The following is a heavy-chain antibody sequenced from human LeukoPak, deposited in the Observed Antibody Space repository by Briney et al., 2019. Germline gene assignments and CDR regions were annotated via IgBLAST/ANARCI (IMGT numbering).Heavy chain of an antibody. CDR1: GFTFSNYW. D-gene: IGHD3-16*01. V-gene: IGHV3-74*01. CDR2: INTEGRIT. CDR3: VRESTSVTTFGFDY. Sequence: PGGALRLSCAASGFTFSNYWMHWVRQAPGKGPGWVSRINTEGRITGSADSVKGRFTMSRDNAKNALYLQMIILRAEDAAVYFCVRESTSVTTFGFDYWGQGTLVTVSS. J-gene: IGHJ4*02.